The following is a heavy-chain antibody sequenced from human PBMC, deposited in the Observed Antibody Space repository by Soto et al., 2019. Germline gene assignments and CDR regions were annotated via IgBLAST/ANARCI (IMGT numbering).Heavy chain of an antibody. J-gene: IGHJ4*02. CDR1: GFTFGNAY. V-gene: IGHV3-15*01. Sequence: GGSLRLSCEASGFTFGNAYMNWVRQAPGKGLEWVGRIKTNTDYGTTDYATPVKGRFLISRDDSKDTLFLQMNSLKTEDTAVYFFCTDVQAKSCYDGSGYSPDWCQGALVTSP. CDR3: CTDVQAKSCYDGSGYSPD. CDR2: IKTNTDYGTT. D-gene: IGHD3-22*01.